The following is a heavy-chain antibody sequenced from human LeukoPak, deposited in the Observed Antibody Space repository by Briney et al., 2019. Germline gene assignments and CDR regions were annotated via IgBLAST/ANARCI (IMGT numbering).Heavy chain of an antibody. CDR2: IRNKANNYAT. D-gene: IGHD6-6*01. J-gene: IGHJ4*02. CDR1: GFTFSVSA. CDR3: TYTSSSGVVY. V-gene: IGHV3-73*01. Sequence: PGGSLRLSCAASGFTFSVSAIYWVRQASGKGLEWVGRIRNKANNYATAYAASLKGRFTISRDDSRNTAYLQMNSLETEDTAMYYCTYTSSSGVVYWGQGTLVTVS.